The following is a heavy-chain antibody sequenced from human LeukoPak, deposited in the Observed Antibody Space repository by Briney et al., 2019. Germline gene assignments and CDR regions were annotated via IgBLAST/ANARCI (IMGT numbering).Heavy chain of an antibody. CDR3: ARGGIFLDLFDY. D-gene: IGHD3-3*01. CDR1: GFTFSSYW. CDR2: INSDGSST. V-gene: IGHV3-74*01. J-gene: IGHJ4*02. Sequence: PGGSLRLSCAASGFTFSSYWMHWVRQAPGKGVVWVSRINSDGSSTSYADSVKGRFTISRDNAKNSLYLQMNSLRAEDTAVYYCARGGIFLDLFDYWGQGTLVTVSS.